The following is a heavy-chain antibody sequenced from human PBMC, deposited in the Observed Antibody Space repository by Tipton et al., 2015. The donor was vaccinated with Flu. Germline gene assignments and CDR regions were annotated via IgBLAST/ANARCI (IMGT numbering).Heavy chain of an antibody. CDR1: GYTLSSYP. D-gene: IGHD2-2*01. CDR2: ISAYSDTT. CDR3: ARPGGPAAINPFSYFDY. Sequence: QSGAEVKKPGASVKVSYKASGYTLSSYPMSWVRQAPGQGLEWMGWISAYSDTTNYAQKFQGRVTMTTDTSTSTAYMELRSLRSDDTAVYYCARPGGPAAINPFSYFDYWGQGTLVTVSS. V-gene: IGHV1-18*04. J-gene: IGHJ4*02.